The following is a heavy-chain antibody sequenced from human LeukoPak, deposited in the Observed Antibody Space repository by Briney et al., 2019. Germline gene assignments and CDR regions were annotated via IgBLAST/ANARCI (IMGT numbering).Heavy chain of an antibody. V-gene: IGHV3-7*02. CDR2: INQDGSGK. CDR1: GFTISSYW. D-gene: IGHD2-8*01. J-gene: IGHJ3*02. Sequence: GGSLRLSCAASGFTISSYWMRWVRQAPGKGLEWVANINQDGSGKYCVDSVKGRFTISRDNAKNSLYLQMNSLRAEDTAVYYCANVCFGDGFDIWGQGTMVTVSS. CDR3: ANVCFGDGFDI.